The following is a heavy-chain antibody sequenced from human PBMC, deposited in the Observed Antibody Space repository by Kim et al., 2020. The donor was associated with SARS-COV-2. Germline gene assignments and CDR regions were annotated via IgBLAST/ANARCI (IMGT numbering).Heavy chain of an antibody. D-gene: IGHD6-19*01. CDR2: A. V-gene: IGHV1-69*01. J-gene: IGHJ4*02. Sequence: ANYAQKFQGRVTITADESTSTAYMELSSLRSEDTVVYYCARDRGSGWYDYWGQGTLVTVSS. CDR3: ARDRGSGWYDY.